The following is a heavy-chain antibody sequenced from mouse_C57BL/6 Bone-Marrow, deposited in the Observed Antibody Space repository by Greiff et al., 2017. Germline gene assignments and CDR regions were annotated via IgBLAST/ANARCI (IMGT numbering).Heavy chain of an antibody. D-gene: IGHD2-5*01. CDR2: IDPNSGGT. CDR1: GYAFSSSW. J-gene: IGHJ1*03. V-gene: IGHV1-72*01. Sequence: QVQLKQSGPELVKPGASVKISCKASGYAFSSSWMNWVKQRPGKGLEWIGRIDPNSGGTKYNEKFKSKATLTVDKPSSTAYMQLSSLTSEDSAVYYCAIYSNYGWYFDVWGTGTTVTVSS. CDR3: AIYSNYGWYFDV.